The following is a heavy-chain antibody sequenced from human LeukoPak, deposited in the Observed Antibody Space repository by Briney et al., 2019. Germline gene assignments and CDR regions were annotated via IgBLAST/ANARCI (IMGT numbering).Heavy chain of an antibody. D-gene: IGHD3-22*01. J-gene: IGHJ5*02. CDR1: GGSISSYY. CDR3: ARGGVRVANYYDSSGRNWFDP. CDR2: IYYSGST. V-gene: IGHV4-59*01. Sequence: SETLSLTCTVSGGSISSYYWSWIRQPPGKGLEWIGYIYYSGSTNYNPSLKSRVTISVDTSKNQFSLKLSSVTAADTAVYYCARGGVRVANYYDSSGRNWFDPWGQGTLVTVSS.